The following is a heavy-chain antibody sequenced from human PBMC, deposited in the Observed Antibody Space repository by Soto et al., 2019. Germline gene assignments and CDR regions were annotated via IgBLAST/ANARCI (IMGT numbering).Heavy chain of an antibody. D-gene: IGHD6-13*01. CDR2: ISAYNGNT. Sequence: ASVKVSCKASGYTFTSYGISWVRQAPGQGLEWMGWISAYNGNTNYAQKLQGRVTMTTDTSTSTAYMELRSLRSDDTAVYYCARDRGIAPAGSRNMDYWGQGTPVTVSS. J-gene: IGHJ4*02. V-gene: IGHV1-18*04. CDR3: ARDRGIAPAGSRNMDY. CDR1: GYTFTSYG.